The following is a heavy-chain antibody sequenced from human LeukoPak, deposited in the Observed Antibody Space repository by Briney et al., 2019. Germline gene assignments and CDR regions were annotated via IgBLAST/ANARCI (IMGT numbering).Heavy chain of an antibody. V-gene: IGHV4-39*02. CDR2: IYYSGST. CDR1: GGSISSSSYY. Sequence: SETLSLTCTVSGGSISSSSYYWGWIRPPPGNVLQWIGSIYYSGSTYYNPSLKSRVTISVDTSKNHFSLKLSSVTAADTAVYYCARLLRFHDYGDPWGQGTLVTVSS. J-gene: IGHJ5*02. D-gene: IGHD4-17*01. CDR3: ARLLRFHDYGDP.